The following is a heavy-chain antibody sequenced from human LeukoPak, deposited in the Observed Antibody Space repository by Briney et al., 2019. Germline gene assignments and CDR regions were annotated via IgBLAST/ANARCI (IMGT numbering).Heavy chain of an antibody. CDR1: GFTFDDYA. V-gene: IGHV3-9*01. D-gene: IGHD2-8*01. CDR2: ISWNSGSI. J-gene: IGHJ4*02. Sequence: GRSLRLSCAASGFTFDDYATHWVRQAPGKGLEWVSGISWNSGSIVYADSVKGRFTISRDNAKNSLYLQMSSLRAEDTALYYCAKGGVYPQYYFDYCGQGTLATVSS. CDR3: AKGGVYPQYYFDY.